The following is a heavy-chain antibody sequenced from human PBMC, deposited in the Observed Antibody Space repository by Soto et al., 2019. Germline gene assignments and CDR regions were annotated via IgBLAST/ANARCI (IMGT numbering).Heavy chain of an antibody. V-gene: IGHV4-30-4*01. CDR2: VFYSGTT. Sequence: SETLSLTCTVSGGSISSGDYYWSWIRQPPGKGLEWIGYVFYSGTTYYNPSLKSRVTISVDTSKNQFSLKLSSVTAADTAVYYCARAVRGSYYDSWGKGTLVTVSX. CDR3: ARAVRGSYYDS. D-gene: IGHD1-26*01. J-gene: IGHJ4*02. CDR1: GGSISSGDYY.